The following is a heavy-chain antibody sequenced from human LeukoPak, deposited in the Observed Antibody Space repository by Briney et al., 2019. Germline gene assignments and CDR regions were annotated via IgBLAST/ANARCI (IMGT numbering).Heavy chain of an antibody. J-gene: IGHJ4*02. CDR3: AREGGYCSSSSCTEGFDY. D-gene: IGHD2-2*01. CDR1: GFTFNNYW. V-gene: IGHV3-7*01. Sequence: GGSLRLSCAASGFTFNNYWMSWVRQAPGKGLEWVANIKQDGSEIYYVDSVKGRFTISRDNTKNSVYLQMNSLRAEDTAVYYCAREGGYCSSSSCTEGFDYWGQGTLVTVSS. CDR2: IKQDGSEI.